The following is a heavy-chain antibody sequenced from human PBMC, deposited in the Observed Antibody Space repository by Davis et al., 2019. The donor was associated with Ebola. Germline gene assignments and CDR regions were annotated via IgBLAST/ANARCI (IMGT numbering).Heavy chain of an antibody. CDR1: GGSISSYY. Sequence: MPSETLSLTCTVSGGSISSYYWSWIRQPPGKGLEWIGYIYYSGSTNYNPSLKSRVTISVDTSKNQFSLKLSSVTAADTVVYYCARLAKRDGYLFDYWGQGTLVTVSS. J-gene: IGHJ4*02. D-gene: IGHD5-24*01. CDR2: IYYSGST. V-gene: IGHV4-59*01. CDR3: ARLAKRDGYLFDY.